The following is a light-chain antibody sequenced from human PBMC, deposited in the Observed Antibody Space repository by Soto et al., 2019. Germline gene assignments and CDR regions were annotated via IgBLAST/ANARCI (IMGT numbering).Light chain of an antibody. CDR1: QSVSSN. CDR2: GAS. Sequence: EIVMTQSPATLSVSPGERATLSCRASQSVSSNLAWYQQKPGQAPRLLIYGASTRATGIPARFSGSGSGTEFTLTISSLQPEDVAVYYCHQYYGTSTFGQGTKVDIK. CDR3: HQYYGTST. J-gene: IGKJ1*01. V-gene: IGKV3-15*01.